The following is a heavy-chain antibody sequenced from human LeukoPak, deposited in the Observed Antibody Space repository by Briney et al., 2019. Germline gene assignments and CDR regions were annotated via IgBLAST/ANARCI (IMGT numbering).Heavy chain of an antibody. CDR3: ARGQYSGSCFDN. V-gene: IGHV4-61*08. Sequence: SETLSLTCTASGASVSSGGYYWSWIRQPPGKGLEWIGYIYYSGSTNYNPSLKSRVTILVDTSKNQFSLKVSSVTAADTAVYYCARGQYSGSCFDNWGQGSLVTVSS. J-gene: IGHJ4*02. CDR2: IYYSGST. CDR1: GASVSSGGYY. D-gene: IGHD1-26*01.